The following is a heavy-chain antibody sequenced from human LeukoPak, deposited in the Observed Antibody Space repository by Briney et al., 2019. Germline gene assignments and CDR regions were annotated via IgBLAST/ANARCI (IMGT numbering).Heavy chain of an antibody. J-gene: IGHJ3*02. Sequence: ASVKVSCKASGYTFTSYGISWVRQAPGQGLEWMGWISAYNGNTNYAQKLQGRVTMTTDTSASTAYMELRSLRSDDTAVYYCARGQGGGLYYYDSSGYYPGHDAFDIWGQGTMVTVSS. V-gene: IGHV1-18*01. D-gene: IGHD3-22*01. CDR1: GYTFTSYG. CDR2: ISAYNGNT. CDR3: ARGQGGGLYYYDSSGYYPGHDAFDI.